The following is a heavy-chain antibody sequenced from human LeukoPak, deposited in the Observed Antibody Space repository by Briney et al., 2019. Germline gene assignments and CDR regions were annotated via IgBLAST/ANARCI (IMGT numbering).Heavy chain of an antibody. V-gene: IGHV4-61*08. CDR1: GGSISSGGYS. D-gene: IGHD5-12*01. CDR2: IYYSGST. CDR3: ASGGYDLSPNWFDP. Sequence: PSETLSLTCAVSGGSISSGGYSWSWIRQPPGKGLEWIGYIYYSGSTNYNPSLKSRVTISVDTSKNQFSLKLSSVTAADTAVYYCASGGYDLSPNWFDPWGQGTLVTVSS. J-gene: IGHJ5*02.